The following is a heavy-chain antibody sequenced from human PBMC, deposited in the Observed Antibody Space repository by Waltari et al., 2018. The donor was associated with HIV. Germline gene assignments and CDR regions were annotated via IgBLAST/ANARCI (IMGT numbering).Heavy chain of an antibody. CDR1: GYTFTGYY. D-gene: IGHD4-4*01. CDR2: INPNSGGT. Sequence: QVQLVQSGAEVKKPGASVKVSCKASGYTFTGYYMHWVRQAPGQGLEWMGRINPNSGGTNYAQKFQGRVTMTRDTSISTAYMELSRLRSDDTAVYYCARGNLQNYYYYGMDVWGQGTTVTVSS. J-gene: IGHJ6*02. CDR3: ARGNLQNYYYYGMDV. V-gene: IGHV1-2*06.